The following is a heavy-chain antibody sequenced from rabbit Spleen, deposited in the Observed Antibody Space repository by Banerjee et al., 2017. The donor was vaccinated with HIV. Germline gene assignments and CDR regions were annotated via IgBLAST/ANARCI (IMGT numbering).Heavy chain of an antibody. J-gene: IGHJ6*01. D-gene: IGHD8-1*01. Sequence: QEQLEESGGDLVKPEGSLTLTCTASGFSFSSIYYMCWVRQAPGKGLEWVACAYAGSSGSSYSATWAKGRFTISKTSSTTVTLQMTSLTAADTATYFCARDAGTSFSTYGMDLWGPGTLVTVS. CDR2: AYAGSSGSS. CDR1: GFSFSSIYY. CDR3: ARDAGTSFSTYGMDL. V-gene: IGHV1S45*01.